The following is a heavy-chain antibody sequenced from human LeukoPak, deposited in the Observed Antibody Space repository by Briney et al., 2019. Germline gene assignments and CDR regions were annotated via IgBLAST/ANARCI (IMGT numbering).Heavy chain of an antibody. CDR2: STCNGGST. D-gene: IGHD6-25*01. J-gene: IGHJ4*02. Sequence: LPGGSLSLSCAASGFTLRTYSMSWVRQTPGERLEWVVGSTCNGGSTYYAASVKGRFTVSRDNSKNTLYLQMNSLRAEDTAVYYCARDSPSRSCGWDRWGQGTLVTVST. CDR3: ARDSPSRSCGWDR. V-gene: IGHV3-23*01. CDR1: GFTLRTYS.